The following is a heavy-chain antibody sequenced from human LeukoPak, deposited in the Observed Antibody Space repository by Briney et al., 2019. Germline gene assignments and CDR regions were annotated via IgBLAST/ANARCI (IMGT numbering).Heavy chain of an antibody. CDR1: GYSISSGYY. J-gene: IGHJ4*02. Sequence: SETLSLTCTVSGYSISSGYYWGWIRQPPGKGLEWIVNIYHTGSTYYNPSLKSRVTISVDTSKNQFSLELSSVTAADTAVYHCVRSSSSIFDYWGQGTLVTVSS. V-gene: IGHV4-38-2*02. CDR3: VRSSSSIFDY. CDR2: IYHTGST. D-gene: IGHD6-6*01.